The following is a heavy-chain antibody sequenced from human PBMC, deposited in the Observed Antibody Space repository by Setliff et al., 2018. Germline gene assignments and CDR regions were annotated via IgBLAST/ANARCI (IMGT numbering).Heavy chain of an antibody. CDR3: ARDVFDFRTGQGGP. V-gene: IGHV3-11*06. Sequence: GGSLRLSCEGSGFIFSNYFMSWFRQAPGKGLEWLSYVTTTGGFTKEADSVRGRFSVSRDNAKNSLYLQMNSLRAEDTAVYFCARDVFDFRTGQGGPWGQGTRVTVSS. CDR1: GFIFSNYF. J-gene: IGHJ5*02. CDR2: VTTTGGFT. D-gene: IGHD3-3*01.